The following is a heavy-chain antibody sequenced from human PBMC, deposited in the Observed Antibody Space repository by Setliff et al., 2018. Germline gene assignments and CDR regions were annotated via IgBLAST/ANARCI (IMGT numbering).Heavy chain of an antibody. CDR1: GASISNYY. CDR3: AKCGGDHCCPLNYYQYMDV. V-gene: IGHV4-4*08. J-gene: IGHJ6*03. CDR2: IYSSGST. D-gene: IGHD2-21*02. Sequence: SETLSLTCSVSGASISNYYWSWIRQPPGKGLEWIGYIYSSGSTNYNPSLKSRVAISRDTSTNQLSLELRSVTAADTAVYYCAKCGGDHCCPLNYYQYMDVWGKGTTVTVPS.